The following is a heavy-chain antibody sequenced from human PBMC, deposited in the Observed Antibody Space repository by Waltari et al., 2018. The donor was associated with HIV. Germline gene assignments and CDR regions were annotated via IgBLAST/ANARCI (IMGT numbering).Heavy chain of an antibody. Sequence: QVQLVESGGVLVQPGGSLRLSCPASGFIFRVFAIHWVRQAPGKGLEWVAVISRDGSSKYYADSVQGRFTISRDNSKNSLHLHMNSLRPKDTAVYYCAREGIVAAPFDFWGLGTLVTVSS. V-gene: IGHV3-30*01. CDR2: ISRDGSSK. CDR1: GFIFRVFA. CDR3: AREGIVAAPFDF. J-gene: IGHJ4*02. D-gene: IGHD2-15*01.